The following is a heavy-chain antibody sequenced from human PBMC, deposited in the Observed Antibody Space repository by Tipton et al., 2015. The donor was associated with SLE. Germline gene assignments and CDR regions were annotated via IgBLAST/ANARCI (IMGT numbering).Heavy chain of an antibody. J-gene: IGHJ6*03. CDR1: GGSISSYY. CDR3: ARGTYNFWSRYYYYYMDV. CDR2: INYSGST. Sequence: TLSLTCTVSGGSISSYYWSWIRLHPGKGLEWIGYINYSGSTNYNPSLKSRVTISVDTSKNQFSLKLSSVTAADTAVYYCARGTYNFWSRYYYYYMDVWGKGTTVTVSS. D-gene: IGHD3-3*01. V-gene: IGHV4-59*01.